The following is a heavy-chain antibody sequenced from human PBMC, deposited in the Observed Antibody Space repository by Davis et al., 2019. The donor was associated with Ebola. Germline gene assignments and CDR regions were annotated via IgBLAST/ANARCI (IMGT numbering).Heavy chain of an antibody. V-gene: IGHV3-23*01. CDR1: GFTFSSYA. CDR3: ARLQEGLGLDY. Sequence: GESLKISCAASGFTFSSYAMSWVRQAPGKGLEWVSAISGSGGSTYYADSVKGRFTISRDNAKNSLYLQMNSLRAEDTAVYYCARLQEGLGLDYWGQGTLVTVSS. CDR2: ISGSGGST. J-gene: IGHJ4*02. D-gene: IGHD3-16*01.